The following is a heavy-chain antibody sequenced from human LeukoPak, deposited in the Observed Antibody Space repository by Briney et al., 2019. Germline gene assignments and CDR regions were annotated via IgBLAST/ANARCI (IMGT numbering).Heavy chain of an antibody. CDR1: GGSFSGYY. CDR2: IYHSGST. CDR3: VRGGCSSTSCPPDY. D-gene: IGHD2-2*01. J-gene: IGHJ4*02. V-gene: IGHV4-34*01. Sequence: SETLSLTCAVSGGSFSGYYWSWIRQPPGKGLEWIGEIYHSGSTNYNPSLKSRVTMSVDKSKNHFSLNLSSVTAADTAVYYCVRGGCSSTSCPPDYWGQGTLVTVSS.